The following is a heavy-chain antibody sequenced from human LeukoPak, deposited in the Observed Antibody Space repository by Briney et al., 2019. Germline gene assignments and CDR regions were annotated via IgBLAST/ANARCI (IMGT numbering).Heavy chain of an antibody. CDR1: GFTFSSYW. D-gene: IGHD2-2*01. Sequence: PGGSLRLSCAASGFTFSSYWVNWVRKAPGKGLFWVSRINSYGSSTSYADSVKGRFTISRDNAKNTLYLQMNSLRAEDTAVYYCASSPSWQSGMDVWGQGTTVTVSS. J-gene: IGHJ6*02. CDR2: INSYGSST. V-gene: IGHV3-74*01. CDR3: ASSPSWQSGMDV.